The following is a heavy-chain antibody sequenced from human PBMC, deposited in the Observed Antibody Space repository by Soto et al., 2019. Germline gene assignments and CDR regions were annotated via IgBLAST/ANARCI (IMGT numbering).Heavy chain of an antibody. D-gene: IGHD3-16*02. CDR2: IRSKAYGGTT. J-gene: IGHJ3*02. Sequence: GSLRLSCTASGFTFGDYAMSWFRQAPGKGLEWVGFIRSKAYGGTTEYAASVKGRFTISRDDSKSIAYLQMNSLKTEDTAVYYYTRSFYHYIWRSYRLYAFDIWGQGTMVTVSS. CDR1: GFTFGDYA. V-gene: IGHV3-49*03. CDR3: TRSFYHYIWRSYRLYAFDI.